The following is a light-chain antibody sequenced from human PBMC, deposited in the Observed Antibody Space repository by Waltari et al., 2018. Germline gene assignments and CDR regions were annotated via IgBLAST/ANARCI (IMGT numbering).Light chain of an antibody. V-gene: IGKV1-39*01. Sequence: DIQMTQSPSSLSASVGDRVTITCRASQTISRYLNWYQQKPGKAPKLLIYTSSRLQSGVPSRFSGIGSGTDFTLTISSLQPEDFATYFCQQSSRTPFTFGPRTKVEI. J-gene: IGKJ3*01. CDR1: QTISRY. CDR2: TSS. CDR3: QQSSRTPFT.